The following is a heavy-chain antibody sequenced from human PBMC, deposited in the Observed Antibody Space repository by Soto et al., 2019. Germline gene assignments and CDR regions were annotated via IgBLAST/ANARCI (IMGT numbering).Heavy chain of an antibody. V-gene: IGHV3-33*01. D-gene: IGHD3-10*01. CDR3: AREGYSSGSPRHDAFDI. J-gene: IGHJ3*02. CDR2: IWYDGSNK. CDR1: GFTFSSYG. Sequence: QVQLVESGGGVVQPGRSLRLSCAASGFTFSSYGMHWVRQAPGKGLEWVAVIWYDGSNKYYADSVKGRFTISRDNSKNTLYLQMNSLRAEDTAVYYCAREGYSSGSPRHDAFDIWGQGTMVTVSS.